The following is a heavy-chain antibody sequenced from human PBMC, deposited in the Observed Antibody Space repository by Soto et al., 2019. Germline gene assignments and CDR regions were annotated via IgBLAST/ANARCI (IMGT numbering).Heavy chain of an antibody. CDR3: ARSAGLVTGQYYFDY. V-gene: IGHV4-30-4*01. D-gene: IGHD2-21*02. CDR2: IYYSGST. J-gene: IGHJ4*02. Sequence: QVQLQESGPGLEKPSQTLSLTCTVSGGSISSGDYYWSWIRQPPGKGLEWIAYIYYSGSTYYNPSLKSRVTISVDTSKNQFSLKLSSVTAADTAVYYCARSAGLVTGQYYFDYWGQGTLVTVSS. CDR1: GGSISSGDYY.